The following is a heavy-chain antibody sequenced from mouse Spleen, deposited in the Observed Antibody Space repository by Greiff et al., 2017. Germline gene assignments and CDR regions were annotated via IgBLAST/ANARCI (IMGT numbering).Heavy chain of an antibody. V-gene: IGHV14-4*01. CDR1: GFNIKDDY. D-gene: IGHD1-1*01. J-gene: IGHJ4*01. CDR2: IDPENGDT. CDR3: TTGGYGSSPYAMDY. Sequence: EVQLQQSGAELVRPGASVKLSCTASGFNIKDDYMHWVKQRPEQGLEWIGWIDPENGDTEYASKFQGKATITADTSSNTAYLQLSSLTSEDTAVYYCTTGGYGSSPYAMDYWGQGTSVTVSS.